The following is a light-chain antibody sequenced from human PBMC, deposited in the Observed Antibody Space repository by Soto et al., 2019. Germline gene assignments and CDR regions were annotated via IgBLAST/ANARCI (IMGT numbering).Light chain of an antibody. CDR1: SSDVGGYNY. CDR2: DVS. J-gene: IGLJ1*01. Sequence: QSVLTQPASVSGSPGQSITISCTGTSSDVGGYNYVSWYQQHPGKAPKLMIYDVSNRPSGVSNRFSGSKSGNTASLTISGLQDEDEADYYCSSYTSSSTLGVFGAGTKVT. CDR3: SSYTSSSTLGV. V-gene: IGLV2-14*01.